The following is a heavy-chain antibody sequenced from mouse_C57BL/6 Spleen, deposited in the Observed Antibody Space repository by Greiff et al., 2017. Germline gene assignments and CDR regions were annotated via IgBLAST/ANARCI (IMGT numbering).Heavy chain of an antibody. D-gene: IGHD2-10*01. Sequence: QVQLQQPGAELVKPGASVKLSCKASGYTFTSYWMQWVKQRPGQGLEWIGEIDPSDSYTNYNQKFKGKATLTVDTSSSTAYMQLSSLTSEDSAVYYCAPYPFDYWGQGTTLTVSS. CDR1: GYTFTSYW. V-gene: IGHV1-50*01. J-gene: IGHJ2*01. CDR2: IDPSDSYT. CDR3: APYPFDY.